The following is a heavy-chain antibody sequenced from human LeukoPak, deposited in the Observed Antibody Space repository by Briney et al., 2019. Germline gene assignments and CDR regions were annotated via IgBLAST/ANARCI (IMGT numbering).Heavy chain of an antibody. CDR3: ARDKDLGAVAGTFDY. D-gene: IGHD6-19*01. CDR2: ISAYNGHT. Sequence: ASVKVSCKASGYTFSTYGISWVRQAPGQGLEWMGWISAYNGHTNYAQKFQGWVTMTTDTSTSTAYMELTSLTSDDTAVYYCARDKDLGAVAGTFDYWGQGTLVTVSS. V-gene: IGHV1-18*01. CDR1: GYTFSTYG. J-gene: IGHJ4*02.